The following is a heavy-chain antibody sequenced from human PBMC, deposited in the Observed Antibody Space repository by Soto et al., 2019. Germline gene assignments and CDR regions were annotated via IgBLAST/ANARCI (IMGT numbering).Heavy chain of an antibody. D-gene: IGHD4-17*01. V-gene: IGHV3-48*01. J-gene: IGHJ4*02. CDR1: GFTFSSYS. CDR3: ARANYGDYGIDY. Sequence: EVQLVESGGGLVQPGGPLRLSCAASGFTFSSYSMNWVRQAPGKGLECVSYISTSSSTIYYADSVKGRFTISRDNAKNSLYLQMNSLRAEDTAVYYCARANYGDYGIDYWGQGTLVTVSS. CDR2: ISTSSSTI.